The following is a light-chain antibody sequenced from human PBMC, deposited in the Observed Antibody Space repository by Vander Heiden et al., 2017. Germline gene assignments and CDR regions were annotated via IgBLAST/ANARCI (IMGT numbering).Light chain of an antibody. V-gene: IGLV1-40*01. CDR2: GNS. CDR3: QSYDSSLSGV. J-gene: IGLJ3*02. CDR1: SSNIGAGYD. Sequence: QSVLTQPPSVSGAPGPRVTISCTGSSSNIGAGYDVHWYQQLPGTAPKLLFYGNSNRPSGVPDRFSGSKSGTSASLAITGLQAEDEADYYCQSYDSSLSGVFGGGTKLTV.